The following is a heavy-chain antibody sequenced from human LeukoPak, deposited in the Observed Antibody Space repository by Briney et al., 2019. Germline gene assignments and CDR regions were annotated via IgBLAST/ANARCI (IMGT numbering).Heavy chain of an antibody. CDR2: ISAYNGNT. D-gene: IGHD1-26*01. J-gene: IGHJ4*02. Sequence: ASVKVSCNASGHTFTSYDINWVRQAPGQGLEWMGWISAYNGNTNYAQKLQGRVTMTTDTSTSTAYMELRSLRSDDTAVYYCAREKPRSGSSFFDYWGQGTLVTVSS. CDR3: AREKPRSGSSFFDY. CDR1: GHTFTSYD. V-gene: IGHV1-18*01.